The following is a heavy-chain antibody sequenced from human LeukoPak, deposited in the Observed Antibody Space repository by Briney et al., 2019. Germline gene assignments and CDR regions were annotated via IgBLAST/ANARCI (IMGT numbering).Heavy chain of an antibody. Sequence: SETLSLTCGVHGGSFSSYYWTWIRQSPGKGLEWIGEINHSGSTNYNPSLKSRVTISVDTSKNQFSLKLSSVTAADTAVYYCARGIATFRYWGQGTLVTVSS. V-gene: IGHV4-34*01. CDR2: INHSGST. J-gene: IGHJ4*02. CDR3: ARGIATFRY. D-gene: IGHD3-16*01. CDR1: GGSFSSYY.